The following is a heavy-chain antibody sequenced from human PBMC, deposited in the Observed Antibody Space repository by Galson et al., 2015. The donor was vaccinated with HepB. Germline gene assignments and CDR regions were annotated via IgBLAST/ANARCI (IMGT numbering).Heavy chain of an antibody. J-gene: IGHJ4*02. CDR2: INPNSGGT. D-gene: IGHD1-26*01. V-gene: IGHV1-2*02. CDR3: APISGSYYVAHY. Sequence: SVKVSCKASGYTFTGYYMHWVRQAPGQGLEWMGWINPNSGGTNYAQKFQGRVTMTRDTSISTAYMELSRLRSDDTAVYYCAPISGSYYVAHYWGQGTLVTVSS. CDR1: GYTFTGYY.